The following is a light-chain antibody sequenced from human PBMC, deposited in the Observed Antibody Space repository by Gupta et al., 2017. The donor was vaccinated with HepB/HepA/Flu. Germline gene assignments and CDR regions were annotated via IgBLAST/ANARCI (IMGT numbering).Light chain of an antibody. V-gene: IGLV1-47*01. CDR2: SMN. CDR1: SSNVGSNF. CDR3: STWADSLSGPGGV. Sequence: QSVLTQPPSASGTPGQTITISCSGSSSNVGSNFVYWYLHLPGTAHNILIQSMNQRPSGVPDRFSCSKSGTAASPAITRSRFEDEADYDCSTWADSLSGPGGVFGGGTKLTVL. J-gene: IGLJ3*02.